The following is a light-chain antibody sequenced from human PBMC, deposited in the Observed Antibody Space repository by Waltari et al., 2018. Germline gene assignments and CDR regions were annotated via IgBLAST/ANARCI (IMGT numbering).Light chain of an antibody. J-gene: IGKJ4*01. CDR3: QQRYTWPLA. V-gene: IGKV3-11*01. Sequence: EIVLTQSPATLSLSPGQSAALSCRASQTISTSLAWYQQKPGQPPRLVIYDASNRATDIPARFSGSGSETDFNLTISSLEAKDFAVYYCQQRYTWPLAFGGGTTVEIK. CDR2: DAS. CDR1: QTISTS.